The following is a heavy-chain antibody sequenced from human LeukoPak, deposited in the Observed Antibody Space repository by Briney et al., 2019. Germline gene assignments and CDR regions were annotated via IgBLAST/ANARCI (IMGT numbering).Heavy chain of an antibody. Sequence: SETLSLTCGVSGGSISTSNWWTWVRQPPGKGLEWIGEIHDSGSTNNNPSLKSRVTISLDKSKNQFSLKLSSVTAADTAVYYCAARPGSSGTYWGQGILVTGFS. CDR1: GGSISTSNW. CDR2: IHDSGST. D-gene: IGHD6-25*01. CDR3: AARPGSSGTY. J-gene: IGHJ4*02. V-gene: IGHV4/OR15-8*01.